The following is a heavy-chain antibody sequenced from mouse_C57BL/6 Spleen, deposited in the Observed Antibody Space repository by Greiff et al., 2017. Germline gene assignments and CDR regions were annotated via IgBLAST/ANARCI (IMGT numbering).Heavy chain of an antibody. Sequence: QVQLQQSGAELARPGASVKMSCKASGYTFTSYTMHWVKQRPGQGLEWIGYINPSSGYTKYNQKFKDKATLTADKSSSTAYMQLSSLTSEYSAVYYCARDSPYYYAMDYWGQGTSVTVSS. V-gene: IGHV1-4*01. CDR2: INPSSGYT. J-gene: IGHJ4*01. CDR1: GYTFTSYT. CDR3: ARDSPYYYAMDY. D-gene: IGHD3-2*01.